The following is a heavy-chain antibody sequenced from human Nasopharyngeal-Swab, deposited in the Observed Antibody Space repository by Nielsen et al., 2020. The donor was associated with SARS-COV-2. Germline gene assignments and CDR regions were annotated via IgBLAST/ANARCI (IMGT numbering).Heavy chain of an antibody. D-gene: IGHD2-8*01. V-gene: IGHV3-9*01. CDR2: ISWNSGSI. Sequence: GGSLRLSCAASGFTFSSYSMNWVRQAPGKGLEWVSGISWNSGSIGYADSVKGRFTISRDNAKNSLYLQMNSLRAEDTALYYCAKESNHYGMDVWGQGTTVTVSS. CDR1: GFTFSSYS. J-gene: IGHJ6*02. CDR3: AKESNHYGMDV.